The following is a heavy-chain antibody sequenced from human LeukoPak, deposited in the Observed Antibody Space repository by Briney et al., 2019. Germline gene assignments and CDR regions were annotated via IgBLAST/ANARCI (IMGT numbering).Heavy chain of an antibody. Sequence: SVKVSCKASGGTFSSYAISWVRQAPGQGLEWMGRIIPILGIANYAQKFQGRVTITADKPTSTAYMELSSLRSEDTAVYYCARDPDYYDSSGPWGQGTLVTVSS. D-gene: IGHD3-22*01. CDR1: GGTFSSYA. J-gene: IGHJ5*02. V-gene: IGHV1-69*04. CDR3: ARDPDYYDSSGP. CDR2: IIPILGIA.